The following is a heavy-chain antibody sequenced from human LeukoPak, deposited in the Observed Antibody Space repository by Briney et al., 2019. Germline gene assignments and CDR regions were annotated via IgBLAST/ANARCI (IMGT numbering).Heavy chain of an antibody. J-gene: IGHJ4*02. Sequence: GGSLRLSCAASGFTFSSFPMYWVRQAPGKGLEWVALISNDGSNKYYADSVKGRFTISRDNIKNALYLQVNSLRPEDTAVFYCARARIAVAASRGYYFDYWGQGTLVTVSS. CDR3: ARARIAVAASRGYYFDY. CDR1: GFTFSSFP. V-gene: IGHV3-30*04. CDR2: ISNDGSNK. D-gene: IGHD6-19*01.